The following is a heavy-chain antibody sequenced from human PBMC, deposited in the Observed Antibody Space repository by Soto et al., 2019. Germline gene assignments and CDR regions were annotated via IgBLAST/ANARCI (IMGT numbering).Heavy chain of an antibody. CDR2: ISAYNGNT. CDR3: ARDWDPYSSGWYADY. J-gene: IGHJ4*02. D-gene: IGHD6-19*01. V-gene: IGHV1-18*01. CDR1: GYTFTSYG. Sequence: ASVKVSCKASGYTFTSYGISWVRQAPGQGLEWMGWISAYNGNTNYAQKLQGRVTMTTDTSTSTAYMELRSLRSDDTAVYYCARDWDPYSSGWYADYWGQGTLVTVSS.